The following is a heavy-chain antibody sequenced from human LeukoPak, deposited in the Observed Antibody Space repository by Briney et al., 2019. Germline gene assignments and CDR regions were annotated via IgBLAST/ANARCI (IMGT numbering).Heavy chain of an antibody. V-gene: IGHV1-2*06. Sequence: ASVKVSCKASEYTFTGYYIHWVRQAPGQGLEWMGRINPKSGGTKSAQKFQGRVTMTRDTSISTVYMELSRLRSDDTAVYYCATFMILDEGDFDIWGQGTMVIVSS. J-gene: IGHJ3*02. CDR3: ATFMILDEGDFDI. CDR1: EYTFTGYY. CDR2: INPKSGGT. D-gene: IGHD3-16*01.